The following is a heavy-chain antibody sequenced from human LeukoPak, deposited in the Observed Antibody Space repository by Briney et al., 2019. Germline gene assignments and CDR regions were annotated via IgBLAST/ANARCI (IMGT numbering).Heavy chain of an antibody. V-gene: IGHV1-46*01. CDR3: ARLNYDSSGYYTYYFDY. CDR1: SYTFIRYG. J-gene: IGHJ4*02. D-gene: IGHD3-22*01. CDR2: INPSGGST. Sequence: ASVKVSCKASSYTFIRYGISWVRQAPGQGLEGMGIINPSGGSTSYAQKFQGRVTMTRDTSTSTVYMELSSLRSEDTAVYYCARLNYDSSGYYTYYFDYWGQGTLVTVSS.